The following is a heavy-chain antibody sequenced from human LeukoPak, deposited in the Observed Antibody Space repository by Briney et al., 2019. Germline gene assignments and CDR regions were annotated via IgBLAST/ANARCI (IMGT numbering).Heavy chain of an antibody. J-gene: IGHJ6*02. Sequence: PSETLSLTCTVSGGSISSGGYYWRWIRQHPGKGLEWIGYIYYSGSTYYNPSLKSRVTISVDTSKNQFSLKLSSVTAADTAVYYCARDRQLHYYGMDVWGQGTTVTVSS. CDR3: ARDRQLHYYGMDV. V-gene: IGHV4-31*03. D-gene: IGHD5-18*01. CDR1: GGSISSGGYY. CDR2: IYYSGST.